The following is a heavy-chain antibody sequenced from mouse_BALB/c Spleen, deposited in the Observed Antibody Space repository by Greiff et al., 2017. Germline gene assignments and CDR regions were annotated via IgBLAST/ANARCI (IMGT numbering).Heavy chain of an antibody. V-gene: IGHV5-6*01. D-gene: IGHD2-3*01. J-gene: IGHJ1*01. Sequence: EVQGVESGGDLVKPGGSLKLSCAASGFTFSSYGMSWVRQTPDKRLEWVATISSGGSYTYYPDSVKGRFTISRDNAKNTLYLQMSSLKSEDTAMYYCARHGPHDGYYWYFDVWGAGTTVTVSS. CDR3: ARHGPHDGYYWYFDV. CDR1: GFTFSSYG. CDR2: ISSGGSYT.